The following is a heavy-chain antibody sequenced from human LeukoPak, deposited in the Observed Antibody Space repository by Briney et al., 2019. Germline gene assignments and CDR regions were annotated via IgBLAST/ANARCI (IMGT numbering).Heavy chain of an antibody. Sequence: PGGSLRLSCAASGFTFSSYGMHWVHQAPGKGLEWVAVISYDGSNKYYADSVKGRFTISRDNSKNTLYLQMNSLRAEDTAVYYCAKVGIAAAGPYYFDYWGQGTLVTVSS. D-gene: IGHD6-13*01. V-gene: IGHV3-30*18. CDR3: AKVGIAAAGPYYFDY. CDR2: ISYDGSNK. CDR1: GFTFSSYG. J-gene: IGHJ4*02.